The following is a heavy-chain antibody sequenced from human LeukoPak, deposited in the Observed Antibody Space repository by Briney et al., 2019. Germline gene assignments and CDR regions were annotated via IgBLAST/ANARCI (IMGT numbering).Heavy chain of an antibody. CDR1: GFTFSSYD. CDR2: IGTAGDT. CDR3: ARGVGYSGYEFLDY. J-gene: IGHJ4*02. D-gene: IGHD5-12*01. Sequence: GGSLRLSCAASGFTFSSYDMHWVRQATGKGLEWVSAIGTAGDTYYPGSVKGRFTISRENAKNSLYLQMNSLRAGDTAVCYCARGVGYSGYEFLDYWGQGALVTVSS. V-gene: IGHV3-13*01.